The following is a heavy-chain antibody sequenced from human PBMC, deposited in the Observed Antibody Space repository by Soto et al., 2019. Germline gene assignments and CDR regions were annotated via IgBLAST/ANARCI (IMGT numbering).Heavy chain of an antibody. J-gene: IGHJ4*02. CDR1: GGYIRSYG. CDR3: ARASPYGDYYY. CDR2: IYYSGST. Sequence: SETKSLTCTVAGGYIRSYGWSWIRQPPGKGLEWIGYIYYSGSTNYNPSLKSRVSISVDTSKNQFSLKLSSVTAADTAVYYCARASPYGDYYYWGQGTLVTVSS. D-gene: IGHD4-17*01. V-gene: IGHV4-59*01.